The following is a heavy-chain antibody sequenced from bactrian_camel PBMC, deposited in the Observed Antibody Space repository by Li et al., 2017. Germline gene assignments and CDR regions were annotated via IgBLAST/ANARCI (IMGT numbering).Heavy chain of an antibody. CDR1: GYTGGYVS. J-gene: IGHJ4*01. V-gene: IGHV3S54*01. D-gene: IGHD7*01. Sequence: HVQLVESGGGSVQAGGSLRLSCAVSGYTGGYVSMGWFRQAPGKEREGVAVIYTESGRTHYSDSVKGRFTISQDTAKRTIFLRMNNLKPEDTAIYYCAATAGFACGTWWKNPRAYNHWGQGTQVTVS. CDR2: IYTESGRT. CDR3: AATAGFACGTWWKNPRAYNH.